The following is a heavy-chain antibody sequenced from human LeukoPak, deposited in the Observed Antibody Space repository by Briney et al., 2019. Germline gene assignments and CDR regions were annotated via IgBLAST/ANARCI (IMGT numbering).Heavy chain of an antibody. CDR2: ISTSGST. V-gene: IGHV4-4*07. Sequence: SETLSLTCTVSGGSITSYYWSWIRQPAGKGLEWIGHISTSGSTKYNPSLKSRVTISVDTSKNQFSLKLTSVTAADTAVYYCARGFGDWGLSWFDPWGQGTLVTVSS. D-gene: IGHD3-10*01. J-gene: IGHJ5*02. CDR3: ARGFGDWGLSWFDP. CDR1: GGSITSYY.